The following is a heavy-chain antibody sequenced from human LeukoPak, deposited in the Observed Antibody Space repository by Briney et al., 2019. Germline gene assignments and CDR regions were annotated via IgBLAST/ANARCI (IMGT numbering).Heavy chain of an antibody. J-gene: IGHJ4*02. CDR3: ARDRGGSSWIDY. CDR2: ISSTSGTI. D-gene: IGHD6-13*01. V-gene: IGHV3-48*01. Sequence: GGSLRLSCAASGFTFSTYSMNWVRQAPGKGLEWISYISSTSGTIYYADPVKGRFTISRDNAKNSLYLQMNSLRAEDTAVYYCARDRGGSSWIDYWGQGTLVTVSS. CDR1: GFTFSTYS.